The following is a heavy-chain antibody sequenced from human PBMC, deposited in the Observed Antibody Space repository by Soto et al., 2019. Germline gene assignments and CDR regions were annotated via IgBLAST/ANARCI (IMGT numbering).Heavy chain of an antibody. CDR1: GYSLSELS. CDR2: LHPETGDA. CDR3: ATTLTAISPNYFDY. V-gene: IGHV1-24*01. Sequence: GASVKVSCKVSGYSLSELSMHWVRQAPGKGLEWMGGLHPETGDAIYAQIFQGRVTMTEDTSADTAYMELSSLRSEDTAVYYCATTLTAISPNYFDYWGQGALVTVSS. D-gene: IGHD2-21*02. J-gene: IGHJ4*02.